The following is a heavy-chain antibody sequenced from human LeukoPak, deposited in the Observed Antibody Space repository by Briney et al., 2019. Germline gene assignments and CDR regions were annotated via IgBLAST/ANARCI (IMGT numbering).Heavy chain of an antibody. V-gene: IGHV4-61*08. J-gene: IGHJ4*02. Sequence: PSETLSLTCTVSGGSISSGGYYWSWIRQPPGKGLEWIGYIYYSGSTNYNPSLKSRVTISVDTSKNQFSLKLSSVTAADTAVYYCARGGYDILTGYYQFDYWGQGTLVTVSS. CDR3: ARGGYDILTGYYQFDY. CDR1: GGSISSGGYY. D-gene: IGHD3-9*01. CDR2: IYYSGST.